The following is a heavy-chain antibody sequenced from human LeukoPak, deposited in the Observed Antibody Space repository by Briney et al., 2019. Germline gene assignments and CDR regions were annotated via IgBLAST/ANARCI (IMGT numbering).Heavy chain of an antibody. V-gene: IGHV4-30-2*01. J-gene: IGHJ4*02. CDR1: GGSISSVGYS. CDR2: IYHSGST. CDR3: ARLVAATGNFDY. Sequence: SETLSLTCAVSGGSISSVGYSWGWIRQPPGKGLEWIGYIYHSGSTYYNPSLKSRVTISVDRSKNQFSLKLSSVTAADTAVYYCARLVAATGNFDYWGQGTLVTVSS. D-gene: IGHD6-13*01.